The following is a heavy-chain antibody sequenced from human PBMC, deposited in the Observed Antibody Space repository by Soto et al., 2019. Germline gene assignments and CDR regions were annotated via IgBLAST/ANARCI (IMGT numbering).Heavy chain of an antibody. CDR3: ARLVVVAPVANA. D-gene: IGHD2-2*01. V-gene: IGHV4-39*01. J-gene: IGHJ5*02. CDR2: IYYSGRT. CDR1: GESISSSSYY. Sequence: SETLSLTCIVSGESISSSSYYWGWIRQPPGKGLEWIGSIYYSGRTYYNPSFKSRVTMSIDTSKNQFSLKLSSVTATDTAVYFCARLVVVAPVANAWGQGTPVTVSS.